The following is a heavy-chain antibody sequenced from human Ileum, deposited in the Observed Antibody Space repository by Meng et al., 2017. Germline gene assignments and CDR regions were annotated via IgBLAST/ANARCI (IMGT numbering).Heavy chain of an antibody. CDR1: RGSFSGYY. CDR2: INPRGRT. J-gene: IGHJ4*02. D-gene: IGHD4-17*01. V-gene: IGHV4-34*01. Sequence: QLQLQQWGAGLLKPSETLSLTCAVYRGSFSGYYCTWIRQPPGKGLEWIGEINPRGRTVYNPSLKSRVTISIDTSKNQFSLKLTSVTAADTAVYFCASVELSTVTRLDSWGPGTLVTVSS. CDR3: ASVELSTVTRLDS.